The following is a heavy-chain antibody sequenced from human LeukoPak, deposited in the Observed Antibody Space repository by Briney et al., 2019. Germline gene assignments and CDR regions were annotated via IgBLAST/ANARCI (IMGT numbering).Heavy chain of an antibody. Sequence: SETLSLTCSVSGASLSGSQYYWGWIRQPPRRPLQWIATIFYTGSTLYNPSLSSRVSLSVDTSKKHISLRLTSVTAADSALYYCARHRGSLKTGYSPKNPLDVWGRGTMVTVSS. V-gene: IGHV4-39*01. CDR3: ARHRGSLKTGYSPKNPLDV. CDR2: IFYTGST. D-gene: IGHD3-9*01. J-gene: IGHJ3*01. CDR1: GASLSGSQYY.